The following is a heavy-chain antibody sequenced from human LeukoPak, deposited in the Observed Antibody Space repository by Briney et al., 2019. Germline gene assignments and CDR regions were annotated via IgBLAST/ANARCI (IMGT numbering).Heavy chain of an antibody. CDR1: GGSISSGSYS. V-gene: IGHV4-61*02. D-gene: IGHD5-18*01. CDR3: AREGRYRYGYNEYHLYMDI. CDR2: IYSSGST. J-gene: IGHJ6*03. Sequence: PSQTLSLTCTVSGGSISSGSYSRSWIRQPAGKGLEWIGRIYSSGSTNYNPSLKSRVTISVDTSKKQFSLKLSSVTAADTAVYYCAREGRYRYGYNEYHLYMDIWGKGTTVTVSS.